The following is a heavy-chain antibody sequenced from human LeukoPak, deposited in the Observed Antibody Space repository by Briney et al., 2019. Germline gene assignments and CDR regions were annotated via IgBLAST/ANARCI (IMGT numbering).Heavy chain of an antibody. CDR1: GFTFDDYG. Sequence: SGGSLRLSCAASGFTFDDYGMSWVRQAPGRGLEWVSSINWNGGSTGYADSVKGRFTFSRDNSKNTLYLQMNSLRAEDTAVYYCAKVPLVGGTNQDDYWGQGTLVTVSS. J-gene: IGHJ4*02. CDR3: AKVPLVGGTNQDDY. V-gene: IGHV3-20*04. CDR2: INWNGGST. D-gene: IGHD1-26*01.